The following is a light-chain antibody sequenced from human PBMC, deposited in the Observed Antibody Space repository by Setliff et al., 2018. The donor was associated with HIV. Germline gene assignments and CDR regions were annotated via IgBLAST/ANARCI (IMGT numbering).Light chain of an antibody. CDR3: SSYTNSVTVV. V-gene: IGLV2-14*01. J-gene: IGLJ1*01. CDR2: EVS. CDR1: SGDVGFYNF. Sequence: QSVLTQPASVSGSPGQSITISCTGTSGDVGFYNFVSWYQLHPGKAPKLIIYEVSNRPSGVSNRFSGSKSGYTASLTISGLQPEDGADYYCSSYTNSVTVVFGTGTKV.